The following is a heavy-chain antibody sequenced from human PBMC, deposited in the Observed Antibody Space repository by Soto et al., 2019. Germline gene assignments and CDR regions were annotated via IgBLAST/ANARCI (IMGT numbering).Heavy chain of an antibody. CDR3: AKDGGYYDSSGFLLLFDY. Sequence: EVQLLESGGGLVQPGGSLRLSCAASGFTYSSYAMSWVRQAPGKGLEWVSAISGSGGSTYYADSVKGRFTISRDNSKNTLYRKRNSLRAEDTAVYYWAKDGGYYDSSGFLLLFDYGGQGTLVTVS. D-gene: IGHD3-22*01. CDR2: ISGSGGST. J-gene: IGHJ4*02. CDR1: GFTYSSYA. V-gene: IGHV3-23*01.